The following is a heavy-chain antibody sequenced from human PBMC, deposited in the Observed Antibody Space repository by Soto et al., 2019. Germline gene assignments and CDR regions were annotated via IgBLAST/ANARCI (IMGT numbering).Heavy chain of an antibody. Sequence: QVQLVESGGGVVQPGRSLRLSCAASGFTFNRHPLHWVRQAPGKGLEWVAVISHDGNNKYYADSVKGRFTISRDNSMNMLYLQMHGLRTEDTAIFYCARASGHIYATLYGPFDHWGQGALVTVSS. J-gene: IGHJ4*02. D-gene: IGHD2-8*01. CDR3: ARASGHIYATLYGPFDH. CDR1: GFTFNRHP. V-gene: IGHV3-30-3*01. CDR2: ISHDGNNK.